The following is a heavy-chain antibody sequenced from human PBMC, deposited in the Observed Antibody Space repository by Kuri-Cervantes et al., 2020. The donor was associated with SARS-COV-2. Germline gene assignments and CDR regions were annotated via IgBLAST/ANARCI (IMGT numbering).Heavy chain of an antibody. J-gene: IGHJ4*02. CDR3: ARGDRTAAGIFDY. CDR2: IYYGGNT. V-gene: IGHV4-59*12. CDR1: GGSISGYF. D-gene: IGHD6-13*01. Sequence: SETLSLTCTVSGGSISGYFWTWIRQSPGKGLEWIGYIYYGGNTNYNPFLESRVTISLDTSNNQLSLKLRSVTAADTAVYYCARGDRTAAGIFDYWGQGTLVTVSS.